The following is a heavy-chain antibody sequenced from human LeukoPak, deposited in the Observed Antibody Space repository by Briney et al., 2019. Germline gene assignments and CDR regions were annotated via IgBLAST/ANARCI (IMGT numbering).Heavy chain of an antibody. CDR3: ARQAGSGWSTPLDY. V-gene: IGHV4-39*01. CDR1: GGSISSSSYY. J-gene: IGHJ4*02. D-gene: IGHD6-19*01. CDR2: IYYSGST. Sequence: SETLSLTCTVSGGSISSSSYYWGWIRQPPGKGLEWIGSIYYSGSTYYNPSLKSRVTISVDTSKNQFSLKLSSVTAADTAVYYCARQAGSGWSTPLDYWGQGTLVTVSS.